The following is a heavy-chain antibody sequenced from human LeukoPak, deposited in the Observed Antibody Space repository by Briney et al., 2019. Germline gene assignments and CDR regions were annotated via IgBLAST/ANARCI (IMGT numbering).Heavy chain of an antibody. J-gene: IGHJ4*02. CDR1: GFTFSSYW. CDR3: APDCSSTSCPTDY. D-gene: IGHD2-2*01. Sequence: GGSLRLSCAASGFTFSSYWMSWVRQAPGKGLEWVANIKQDGSEKYYVDSVKGRFTISRDNAKNSLYLQMNSLRAEDTAVYYCAPDCSSTSCPTDYWGQGTLVTVSS. V-gene: IGHV3-7*01. CDR2: IKQDGSEK.